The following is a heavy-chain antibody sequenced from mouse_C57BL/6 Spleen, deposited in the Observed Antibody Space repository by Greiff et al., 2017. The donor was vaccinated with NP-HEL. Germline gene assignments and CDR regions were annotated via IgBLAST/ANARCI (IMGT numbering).Heavy chain of an antibody. V-gene: IGHV5-4*01. Sequence: DVQLVESGGGLVKPGGSLKLSCAASGFTFSSYAMSWVRQTPEKRLEWVATISDGGSYTYYPDNVKGRFTISRDNAKNNLYLQMSHLKSEDTAMYYCARDGPYYYGSTWYFDVWGTGTTVTVSS. D-gene: IGHD1-1*01. CDR1: GFTFSSYA. CDR2: ISDGGSYT. CDR3: ARDGPYYYGSTWYFDV. J-gene: IGHJ1*03.